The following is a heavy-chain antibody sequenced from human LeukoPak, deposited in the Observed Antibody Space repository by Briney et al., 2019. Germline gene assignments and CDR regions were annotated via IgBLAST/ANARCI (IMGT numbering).Heavy chain of an antibody. V-gene: IGHV4-59*01. Sequence: PSETLSLTCTVSGGSISSYYWSWIRQPPGEGLEWIGYIYYSGSTNYNPSLKSRVTISVDTSKNQFSLKLSSVTAADTAVYYCARFNYDILTGIDYWGQGTLVTVSS. CDR1: GGSISSYY. CDR2: IYYSGST. J-gene: IGHJ4*02. D-gene: IGHD3-9*01. CDR3: ARFNYDILTGIDY.